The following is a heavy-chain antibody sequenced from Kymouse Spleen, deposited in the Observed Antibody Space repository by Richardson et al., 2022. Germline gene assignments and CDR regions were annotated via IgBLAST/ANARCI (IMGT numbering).Heavy chain of an antibody. CDR2: IYHSGST. J-gene: IGHJ6*02. Sequence: QVQLQESGPGLVKPSGTLSLTCAVSGGSISSSNWWSWVRQPPGKGLEWIGEIYHSGSTNYNPSLKSRVTISVDKSKNQFSLKLSSVTAADTAVYYCARPDFWSGYYPLLLLLRYGRLGPRDHGHRLL. CDR1: GGSISSSNW. V-gene: IGHV4-4*02. D-gene: IGHD3-3*01. CDR3: ARPDFWSGYYPLLLLLRYGR.